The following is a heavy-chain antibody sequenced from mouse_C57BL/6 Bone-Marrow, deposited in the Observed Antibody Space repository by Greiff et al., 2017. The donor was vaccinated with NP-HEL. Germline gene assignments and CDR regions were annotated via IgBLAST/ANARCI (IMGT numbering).Heavy chain of an antibody. CDR1: GYAFTNYL. CDR2: INPGSGGT. CDR3: ARCERRWLLGPFAY. V-gene: IGHV1-54*01. J-gene: IGHJ3*01. D-gene: IGHD2-3*01. Sequence: QVQLQQSGAELVRPGTSVKVSCKASGYAFTNYLIEWVKQRPGQGLEWIGVINPGSGGTNYNEKFKGKATLTADKSSSTAYMQLSSLTSEDSAVYFCARCERRWLLGPFAYWGQGTLVTVSA.